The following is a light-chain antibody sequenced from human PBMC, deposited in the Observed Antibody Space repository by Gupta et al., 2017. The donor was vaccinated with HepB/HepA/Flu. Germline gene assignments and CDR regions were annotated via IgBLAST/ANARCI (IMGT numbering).Light chain of an antibody. CDR1: SSDVGGYNY. V-gene: IGLV2-14*01. J-gene: IGLJ3*02. CDR3: CSYTSSSTRV. CDR2: DVS. Sequence: QSALTQPASVSGSPGQSLTISCTGTSSDVGGYNYVSWYQQHPGKAPTLMIYDVSKRPAGVSTRFSGSKSGNTTSLTISGRLEADEADYYCCSYTSSSTRVFGGGTKLTVL.